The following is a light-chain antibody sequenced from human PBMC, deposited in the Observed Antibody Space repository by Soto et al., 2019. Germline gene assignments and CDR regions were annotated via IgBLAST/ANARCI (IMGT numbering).Light chain of an antibody. CDR3: QQYSNWPLT. J-gene: IGKJ5*01. CDR2: GAS. V-gene: IGKV3-15*01. Sequence: DIVMTQSPATLSVSPGERATLSCRASQSVSSNLAWYQQKPGQAPRLLINGASTRATGIPARFGGSGSGTEFALTISSLQSEDLAVYYCQQYSNWPLTFGQGTRLEIK. CDR1: QSVSSN.